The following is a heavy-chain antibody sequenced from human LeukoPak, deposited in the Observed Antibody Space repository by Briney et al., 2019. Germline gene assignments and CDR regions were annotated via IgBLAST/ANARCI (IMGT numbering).Heavy chain of an antibody. CDR1: GFTFSSYW. Sequence: GGSLRLSCAASGFTFSSYWMSWVRQAPGKGLEGVAHINQDGSEKYYVDSVKGRFTISRDNAKNSLYLQMNSLRAEDTAVYYCARGFDWLRYSYFDYWGQGTLVTVSS. V-gene: IGHV3-7*03. CDR3: ARGFDWLRYSYFDY. D-gene: IGHD3-9*01. J-gene: IGHJ4*02. CDR2: INQDGSEK.